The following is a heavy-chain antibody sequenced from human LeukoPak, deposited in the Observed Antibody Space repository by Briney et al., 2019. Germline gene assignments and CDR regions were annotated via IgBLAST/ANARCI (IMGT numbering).Heavy chain of an antibody. D-gene: IGHD6-13*01. J-gene: IGHJ4*02. V-gene: IGHV4-59*12. Sequence: SETLSLTCTVSGGSISGYHWSWIRQPPGKGLEWIGYIHYSGSTYYNPSLKSRVTISVDTSKNRFSLKLSSVTAADTAVYYCAREPRYIAAAGTVYWGQGTLVTVSS. CDR2: IHYSGST. CDR1: GGSISGYH. CDR3: AREPRYIAAAGTVY.